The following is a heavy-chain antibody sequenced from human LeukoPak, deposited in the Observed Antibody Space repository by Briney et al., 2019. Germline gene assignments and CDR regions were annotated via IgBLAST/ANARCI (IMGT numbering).Heavy chain of an antibody. CDR1: GFTFSNYE. CDR2: ISSSGNTI. Sequence: GGSLRLSCAASGFTFSNYEINWVRQAPGKGLEWVSYISSSGNTIYYADSVKGRFTISRDNAKNSLYLQMNSLRAEDTAVYYCAVRVENWGQGTLVTVTS. J-gene: IGHJ4*02. CDR3: AVRVEN. V-gene: IGHV3-48*03.